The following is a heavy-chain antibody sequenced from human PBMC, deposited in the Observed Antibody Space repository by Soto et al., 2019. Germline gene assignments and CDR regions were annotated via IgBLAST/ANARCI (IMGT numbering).Heavy chain of an antibody. CDR1: GGTFTTAA. Sequence: SEKVSCKASGGTFTTAAIIWVRQAPGQGLEWMGGIMPIFRTADYAQKFQDRVSITADESTRTAYLELRSLRSEDTAVYYCARDKDRPQLGGNYYYILDVWGQGTTVTVSS. CDR2: IMPIFRTA. V-gene: IGHV1-69*13. D-gene: IGHD3-3*02. CDR3: ARDKDRPQLGGNYYYILDV. J-gene: IGHJ6*02.